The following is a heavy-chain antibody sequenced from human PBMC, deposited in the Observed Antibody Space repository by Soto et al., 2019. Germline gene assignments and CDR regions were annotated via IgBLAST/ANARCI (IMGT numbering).Heavy chain of an antibody. Sequence: GGSLRLSCAASGFTFSSYSMNWVRQAPGKGLEWVSSISSSSSYIYYADSVKGRFTISRDNAKNSLYLQMNSLRAEDTAVYYCARGGAVVEPYTRFDPWGQGTLVTVSS. CDR2: ISSSSSYI. CDR1: GFTFSSYS. V-gene: IGHV3-21*01. D-gene: IGHD2-15*01. CDR3: ARGGAVVEPYTRFDP. J-gene: IGHJ5*02.